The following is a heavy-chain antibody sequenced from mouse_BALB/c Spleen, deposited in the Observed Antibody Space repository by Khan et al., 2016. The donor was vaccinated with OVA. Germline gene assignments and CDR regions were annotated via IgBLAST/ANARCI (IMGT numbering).Heavy chain of an antibody. CDR1: GFNIKDTY. J-gene: IGHJ2*01. Sequence: IQLVQSGAELVKPGASVKLSCTASGFNIKDTYMHCMKPRPEQGLEWIGRIDPANGKTNYDPKFQDKATITADTSSNTAYLQLSIMTSEDTADYYCARINEWGQGTTLTVSS. CDR2: IDPANGKT. CDR3: ARINE. V-gene: IGHV14-3*02.